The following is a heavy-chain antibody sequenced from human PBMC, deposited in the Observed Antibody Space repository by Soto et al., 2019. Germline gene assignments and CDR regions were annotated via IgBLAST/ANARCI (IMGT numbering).Heavy chain of an antibody. Sequence: EVQLVESGGDLVKPGGSLRLSCTASGFTFYNTWMSWVRQAPGKGLEWVDRVKSKTDGGATDYTAPVKGRFTISRDDSQNTRYLQMTSLQTDDTAVHYCTTDRRSGYDPQFDFWGQGTLVTVSS. CDR3: TTDRRSGYDPQFDF. CDR2: VKSKTDGGAT. CDR1: GFTFYNTW. J-gene: IGHJ4*02. V-gene: IGHV3-15*01. D-gene: IGHD5-12*01.